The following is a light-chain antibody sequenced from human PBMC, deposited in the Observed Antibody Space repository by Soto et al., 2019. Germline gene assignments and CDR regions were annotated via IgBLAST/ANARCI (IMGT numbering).Light chain of an antibody. CDR3: HHYGASP. V-gene: IGKV3-20*01. J-gene: IGKJ4*01. CDR2: GAS. CDR1: QSVSSSY. Sequence: EIVLTQSPGTLSLSPGERATLSCRASQSVSSSYLVWYQQKPGQAPRLLIYGASSRATGIPDRFSGSGSGTDFTLTISRLEPEDFAVYYCHHYGASPFGRGTKVEIK.